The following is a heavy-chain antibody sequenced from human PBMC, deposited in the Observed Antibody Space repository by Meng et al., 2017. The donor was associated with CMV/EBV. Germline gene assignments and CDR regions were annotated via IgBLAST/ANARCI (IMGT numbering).Heavy chain of an antibody. D-gene: IGHD2-15*01. CDR3: VREVVTRYYYNGMDV. Sequence: GGSLRLSCAAFGFTFSSYAMYWVRQAPGKGLEWVAVISYDGSSENYADSVKGRFTISRDNSKNTLHLQMNSLRTEDTAVYYCVREVVTRYYYNGMDVWGRGTLVTVSS. CDR2: ISYDGSSE. V-gene: IGHV3-30-3*01. CDR1: GFTFSSYA. J-gene: IGHJ6*02.